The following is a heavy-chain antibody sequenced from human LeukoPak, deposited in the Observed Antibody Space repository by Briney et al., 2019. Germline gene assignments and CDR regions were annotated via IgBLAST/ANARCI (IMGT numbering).Heavy chain of an antibody. CDR3: ANLITAGGQIFDY. Sequence: GESLRLSCAASGFTFSLYAMHWVRQAPGKGLEWVALISYDGSHKYYTDSVKGRFTISRDNSKNTLYLQMNSLRAEDTAVYYCANLITAGGQIFDYWGQGTLVTVSS. J-gene: IGHJ4*02. D-gene: IGHD6-13*01. CDR2: ISYDGSHK. CDR1: GFTFSLYA. V-gene: IGHV3-30*18.